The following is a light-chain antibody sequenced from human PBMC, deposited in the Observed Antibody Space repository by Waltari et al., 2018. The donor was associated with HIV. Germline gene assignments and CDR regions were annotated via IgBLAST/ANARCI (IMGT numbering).Light chain of an antibody. J-gene: IGLJ2*01. V-gene: IGLV6-57*03. Sequence: NFMLTQAHSVSESPGKTVTISCTRSSGSLARHLVQWHQQRPGSDPTIVIYEDKERPSGVPDRFSGSIDSSSNSASLTSSGLKTEDEADYYCQSYDSSNHVVFGGGTKLTVL. CDR1: SGSLARHL. CDR2: EDK. CDR3: QSYDSSNHVV.